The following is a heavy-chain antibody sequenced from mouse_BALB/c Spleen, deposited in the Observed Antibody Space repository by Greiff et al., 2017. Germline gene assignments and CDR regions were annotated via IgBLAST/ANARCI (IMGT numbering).Heavy chain of an antibody. Sequence: EVKLQESGGGLVQPKGSLKLSCAASGFTFNTYAMNWVRQAPGKGLEWVARIRSKSNNYATYYADSVKDRFTISRDDSQSMLYLQMNNLKTEDTAMYYCVRYDYGAMDYWGQGTSVTVSS. D-gene: IGHD2-4*01. CDR3: VRYDYGAMDY. V-gene: IGHV10-1*02. CDR1: GFTFNTYA. CDR2: IRSKSNNYAT. J-gene: IGHJ4*01.